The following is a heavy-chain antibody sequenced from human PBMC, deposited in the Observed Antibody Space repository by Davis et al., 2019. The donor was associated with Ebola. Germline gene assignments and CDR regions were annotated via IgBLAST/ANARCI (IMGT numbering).Heavy chain of an antibody. CDR3: ARDSQLELLYYYGMDV. V-gene: IGHV3-48*02. CDR2: ISSSSSTI. D-gene: IGHD1-7*01. Sequence: GESLKISCAASGFTFSSYSMNWVRQAPGKGLEWVSYISSSSSTIYYADSVKGRFTISRDNAKNSLYLQMNSLRDEDTAVYYCARDSQLELLYYYGMDVWGKGTTVTVSS. CDR1: GFTFSSYS. J-gene: IGHJ6*04.